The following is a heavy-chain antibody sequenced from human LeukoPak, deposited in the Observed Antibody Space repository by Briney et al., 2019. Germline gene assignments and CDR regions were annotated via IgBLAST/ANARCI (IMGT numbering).Heavy chain of an antibody. CDR2: INYSGST. V-gene: IGHV4-34*01. J-gene: IGHJ5*02. Sequence: PSETLSLTCAIYSESFSGYFWSWIRQPPGKGLEWIGEINYSGSTNYNPSLKSRVTISVDTSKNQFSLKLSSVTAADTAVYYCARTYYYDSSGHEPWFDPWGQGTLVTVSS. CDR1: SESFSGYF. D-gene: IGHD3-22*01. CDR3: ARTYYYDSSGHEPWFDP.